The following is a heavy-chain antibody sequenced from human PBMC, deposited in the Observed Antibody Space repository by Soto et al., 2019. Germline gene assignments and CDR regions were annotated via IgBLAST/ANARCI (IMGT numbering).Heavy chain of an antibody. Sequence: PSETLSLTCAVYGGSFSGYYWSWIRQPPGKGLEWIGEINHSGSTNYNPSLKSRVTISVDTSKNQFSLKLSSVTAADTAVYYCARETLVVPAAHLVINWFDPWGQGTLVTVSS. CDR3: ARETLVVPAAHLVINWFDP. J-gene: IGHJ5*02. CDR2: INHSGST. V-gene: IGHV4-34*01. CDR1: GGSFSGYY. D-gene: IGHD2-2*01.